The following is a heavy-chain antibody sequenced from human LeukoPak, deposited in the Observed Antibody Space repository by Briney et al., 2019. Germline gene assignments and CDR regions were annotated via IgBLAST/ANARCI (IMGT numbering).Heavy chain of an antibody. V-gene: IGHV1-18*01. J-gene: IGHJ6*02. Sequence: ASVKVSCKASGYTFTSYGISWVRQAPGQGLEWMGWISAYNGNTNYAQKLQGRVTMTTDTSTSTAYMELRSLRSDDTAVYYCARSAPIFYYDFWSGYGRGMDVWGQGTTVTVSS. D-gene: IGHD3-3*01. CDR3: ARSAPIFYYDFWSGYGRGMDV. CDR2: ISAYNGNT. CDR1: GYTFTSYG.